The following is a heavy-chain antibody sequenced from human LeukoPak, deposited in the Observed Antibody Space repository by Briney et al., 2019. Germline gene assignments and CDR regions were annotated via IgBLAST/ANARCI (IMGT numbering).Heavy chain of an antibody. CDR2: IRYDGSNK. CDR3: AKGGAWNDYSNYGINWFDP. D-gene: IGHD4-11*01. V-gene: IGHV3-30*02. CDR1: GFTFSSYG. J-gene: IGHJ5*02. Sequence: PGGSLRLSCAASGFTFSSYGMHWVRQAPGKGLEWVAFIRYDGSNKYYADSVKGRFTISRDNSKNTLYLQMNSLRAEDTAVYYCAKGGAWNDYSNYGINWFDPWGQGTLVTVSS.